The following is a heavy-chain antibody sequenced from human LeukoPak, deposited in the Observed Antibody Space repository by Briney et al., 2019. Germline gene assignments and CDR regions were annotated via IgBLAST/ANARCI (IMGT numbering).Heavy chain of an antibody. Sequence: SVKVSCKTSGYTFTDYYLHWIRQAPGQGLEWMGGIIPIFGTANYAQKFQGRVTITADESTSTAYMELSSLRSEDTAVYYCARSITMVRGVIGYNWFDPWGQGTLVTVSS. J-gene: IGHJ5*02. V-gene: IGHV1-69*13. D-gene: IGHD3-10*01. CDR3: ARSITMVRGVIGYNWFDP. CDR2: IIPIFGTA. CDR1: GYTFTDYY.